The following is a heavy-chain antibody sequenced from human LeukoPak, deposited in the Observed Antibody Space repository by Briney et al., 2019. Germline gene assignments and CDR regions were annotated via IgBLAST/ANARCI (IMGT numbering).Heavy chain of an antibody. Sequence: PSETLSLTCTVSGGSISSSSYYWSWIRQPAGKGLEWIGRIYTSGSTNYNPSLKSRVTMSVDTSKNQFSLKLSSVTAADTAVYYCARGMDVWAKGPRSPSP. V-gene: IGHV4-61*02. J-gene: IGHJ6*02. CDR1: GGSISSSSYY. CDR3: ARGMDV. CDR2: IYTSGST.